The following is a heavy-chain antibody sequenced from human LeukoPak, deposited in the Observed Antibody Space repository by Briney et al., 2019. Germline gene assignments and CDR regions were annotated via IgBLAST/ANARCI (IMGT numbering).Heavy chain of an antibody. V-gene: IGHV1-18*01. CDR3: ARDWGSGSYYFDY. CDR1: GYTFTSYG. CDR2: ISAYNGNT. D-gene: IGHD1-26*01. J-gene: IGHJ4*02. Sequence: ASVKVSCKDSGYTFTSYGISWVRQAPGQGLEWVGWISAYNGNTNYAQKLQGRVTMATDTSTSTAYMELRSLTSDDTAVYYCARDWGSGSYYFDYWGQGTLVTVSS.